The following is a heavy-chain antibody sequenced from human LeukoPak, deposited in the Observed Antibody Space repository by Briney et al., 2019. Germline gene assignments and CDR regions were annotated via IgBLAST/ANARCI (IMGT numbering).Heavy chain of an antibody. D-gene: IGHD3-10*01. CDR2: IKQDGSEK. CDR3: ARDGAVTMVRGVTYYYYYYMDV. V-gene: IGHV3-7*01. Sequence: PGGSLRLSCAASGFTFSSYWMSWVRQAPGKGLEWVANIKQDGSEKYYVDSVKGRFTISRDNAKNSLYLQMNSLRAEDTAVYYCARDGAVTMVRGVTYYYYYYMDVWGKGTTVTISS. J-gene: IGHJ6*03. CDR1: GFTFSSYW.